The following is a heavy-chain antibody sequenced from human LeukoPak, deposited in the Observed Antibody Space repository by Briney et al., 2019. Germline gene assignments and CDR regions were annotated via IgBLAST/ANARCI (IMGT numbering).Heavy chain of an antibody. CDR2: INSDGSST. CDR1: GFTFSSYW. Sequence: SGGSLRLSCAASGFTFSSYWMHWVRQAPGKGLVWVSRINSDGSSTSYADSVKGRFTISRDNAKNTLYLQMNSLRAEDTAVYYCARDNPIQLWPNYYYYYGMVVWGQGTTVTVSS. J-gene: IGHJ6*02. CDR3: ARDNPIQLWPNYYYYYGMVV. D-gene: IGHD5-18*01. V-gene: IGHV3-74*01.